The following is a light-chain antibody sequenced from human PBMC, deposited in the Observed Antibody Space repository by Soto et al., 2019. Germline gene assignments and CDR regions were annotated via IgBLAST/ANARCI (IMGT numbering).Light chain of an antibody. CDR1: QSISNY. Sequence: DIQMTQSPSSLSASVGDRVTITCRASQSISNYLSWYQQTSGKAPNLLIYAASSLQSGVPSRFSGSGSGTDFTLTISSLQPEDFATYYCQQSFSTPRTFGQGTKVDIK. CDR3: QQSFSTPRT. J-gene: IGKJ1*01. CDR2: AAS. V-gene: IGKV1-39*01.